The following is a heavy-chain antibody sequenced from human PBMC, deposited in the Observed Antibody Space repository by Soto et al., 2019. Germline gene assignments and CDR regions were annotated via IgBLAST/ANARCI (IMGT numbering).Heavy chain of an antibody. Sequence: QITLKESGPTLVKPTQTLTLTCTFSGFSLNTPEVGVGWIRQPPGKALEWLALIYWDDDKYYSPSLKSRLTITKDTSKNQVVLTMTNMDPVDTATYYCAHRDEVGFAELLSRPVDYWVQGALVPVSS. J-gene: IGHJ4*02. V-gene: IGHV2-5*02. CDR3: AHRDEVGFAELLSRPVDY. CDR2: IYWDDDK. CDR1: GFSLNTPEVG. D-gene: IGHD3-10*01.